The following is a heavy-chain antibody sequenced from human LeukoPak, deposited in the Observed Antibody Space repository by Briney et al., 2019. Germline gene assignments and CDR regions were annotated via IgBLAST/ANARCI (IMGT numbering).Heavy chain of an antibody. V-gene: IGHV4-30-2*01. CDR1: GGSISSGGYY. D-gene: IGHD3-10*01. J-gene: IGHJ4*02. CDR2: IYHSGST. Sequence: SETLSLTCTVSGGSISSGGYYWSWIRQPPGKGLEWIGYIYHSGSTYYNPSLKSRVTISVDRSKNQFSLKLSSVTAADTAVYYCARTVYGSGSYDVPVFDYWGQGTLVTVSS. CDR3: ARTVYGSGSYDVPVFDY.